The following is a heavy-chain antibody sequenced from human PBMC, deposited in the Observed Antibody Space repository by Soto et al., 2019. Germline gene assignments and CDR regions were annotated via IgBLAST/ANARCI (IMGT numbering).Heavy chain of an antibody. Sequence: QVQLQQWGAGLLKPSETLSLTCAGYGGSFSGYYWSWIRQPPGKGLEWIGEINHSGSTNYYPALKSRVTISVDTSKNQFSLKLSSVTAEDTAVYYCARCGDTARDFAYWGQGSLVTVSS. CDR2: INHSGST. D-gene: IGHD5-18*01. J-gene: IGHJ4*02. V-gene: IGHV4-34*01. CDR1: GGSFSGYY. CDR3: ARCGDTARDFAY.